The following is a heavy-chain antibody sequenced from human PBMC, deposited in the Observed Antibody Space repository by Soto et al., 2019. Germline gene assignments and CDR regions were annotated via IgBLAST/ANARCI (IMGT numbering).Heavy chain of an antibody. CDR1: GFTFSSYG. J-gene: IGHJ3*02. CDR2: IWYDGSNK. D-gene: IGHD3-22*01. V-gene: IGHV3-33*01. Sequence: GGSLRLSCAASGFTFSSYGMHWVRQAPGKGLEWVAVIWYDGSNKYYADSVKGRFTISRDNSKNTLYLQMNSLRAEDTAVYYCARDSSGYYYRVGAFHIWGQGTMVTVSS. CDR3: ARDSSGYYYRVGAFHI.